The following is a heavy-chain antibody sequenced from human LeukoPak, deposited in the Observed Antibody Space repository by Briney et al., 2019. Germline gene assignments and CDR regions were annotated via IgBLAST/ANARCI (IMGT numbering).Heavy chain of an antibody. D-gene: IGHD3-10*01. CDR2: IKSKTDGGTV. Sequence: PGGSLRLSCAAFGFTFSNVWMSWVRQAPGKGLEWVCRIKSKTDGGTVDYAAPVKGSFTISRDDLKNTLYLEMNSLKTEDTAVYYCTKDHGSGSYYFDYWGQGTLVTVSS. CDR1: GFTFSNVW. J-gene: IGHJ4*02. V-gene: IGHV3-15*01. CDR3: TKDHGSGSYYFDY.